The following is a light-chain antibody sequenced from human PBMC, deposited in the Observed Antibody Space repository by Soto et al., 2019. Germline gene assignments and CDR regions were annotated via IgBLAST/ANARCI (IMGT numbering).Light chain of an antibody. CDR3: QQYYSYPPG. J-gene: IGKJ2*03. CDR2: AAS. V-gene: IGKV1-8*01. CDR1: QGISSY. Sequence: AIRMTQSPSSLSASTGDRVTITCRASQGISSYLAWYQQKPGKAPKLLIYAASTLQSGVPSRFSSSGSGTDFTLTISCLQSEDFATYYCQQYYSYPPGFGQGTKLEIK.